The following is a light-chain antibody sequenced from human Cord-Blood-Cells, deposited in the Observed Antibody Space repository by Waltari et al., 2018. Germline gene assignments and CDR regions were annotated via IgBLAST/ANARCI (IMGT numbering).Light chain of an antibody. CDR3: CSYAGSNYV. V-gene: IGLV2-23*01. CDR1: SSDVGRYTL. J-gene: IGLJ1*01. Sequence: QSALTQPASVSGSPGQSITISCTGTSSDVGRYTLSSWYHQPPGKAPKLMIYEGSKRPSGVSNRFSGSKSGNTASLTISGLQAEDEADYYCCSYAGSNYVFGTGTKVTVL. CDR2: EGS.